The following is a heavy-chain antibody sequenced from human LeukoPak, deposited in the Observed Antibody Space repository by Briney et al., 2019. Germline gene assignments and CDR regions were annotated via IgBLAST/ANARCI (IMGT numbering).Heavy chain of an antibody. CDR2: INHSGST. CDR3: AGGGQKRPRIRIAAAGASLDY. CDR1: GGSISSSSYY. V-gene: IGHV4-39*01. J-gene: IGHJ4*02. Sequence: SETLSLTCTVSGGSISSSSYYWSWIRQPPGKGLEWIGEINHSGSTNYNPSLKSRVTISVDTSKNQFSLKLSSVTAADTAVYYCAGGGQKRPRIRIAAAGASLDYWGQGTLVTVSS. D-gene: IGHD6-13*01.